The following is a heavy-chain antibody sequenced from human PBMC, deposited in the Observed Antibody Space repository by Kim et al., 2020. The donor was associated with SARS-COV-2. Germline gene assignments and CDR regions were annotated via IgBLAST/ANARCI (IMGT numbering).Heavy chain of an antibody. V-gene: IGHV3-53*01. D-gene: IGHD2-15*01. CDR2: IYGDGRT. CDR3: ARYVDCLVVSCSSDDAFDI. J-gene: IGHJ3*02. CDR1: GFTVSSNF. Sequence: GGSLRLSCAASGFTVSSNFMSWIRQAPGKGLECISIIYGDGRTYYADSVKGRFTISRDNSKNTLYLQMNSLRADDTAVYYCARYVDCLVVSCSSDDAFDIWGQGTMFTVSS.